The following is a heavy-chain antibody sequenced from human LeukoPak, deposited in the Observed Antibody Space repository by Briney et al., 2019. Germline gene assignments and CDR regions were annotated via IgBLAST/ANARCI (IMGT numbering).Heavy chain of an antibody. Sequence: PSQTLSLTCTVSGGSISSGGYYWSWIRQHPGKGLEWIGYIYYSGSTYYNPSLKSRVTISVDTSKNQFSLKLSSVTAADTAVYYCARAVLRGIAVAGREFDYWGQGTLVTVSS. CDR3: ARAVLRGIAVAGREFDY. CDR2: IYYSGST. J-gene: IGHJ4*02. CDR1: GGSISSGGYY. V-gene: IGHV4-31*03. D-gene: IGHD6-19*01.